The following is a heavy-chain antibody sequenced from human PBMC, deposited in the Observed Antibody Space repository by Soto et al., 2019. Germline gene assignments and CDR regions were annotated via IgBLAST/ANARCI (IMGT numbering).Heavy chain of an antibody. Sequence: PSETLSLTCTVSGGSISSGGYYWSWIRHHPGKGLEWIGYIYYSGSTYYNPSLKSRVTISVDTSKNQFSLKLSSVTAADTAVYYCARTLFGWGIWFDPWGQGTLVTVSS. V-gene: IGHV4-31*03. CDR2: IYYSGST. J-gene: IGHJ5*02. D-gene: IGHD3-10*02. CDR1: GGSISSGGYY. CDR3: ARTLFGWGIWFDP.